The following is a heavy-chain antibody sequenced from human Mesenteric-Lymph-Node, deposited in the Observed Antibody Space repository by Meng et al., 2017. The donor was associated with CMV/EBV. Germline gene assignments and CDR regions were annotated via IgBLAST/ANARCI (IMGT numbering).Heavy chain of an antibody. D-gene: IGHD5-12*01. V-gene: IGHV1-69*01. CDR1: YYILSTYW. J-gene: IGHJ4*02. Sequence: CKASYYILSTYWINWVPQAPGQGLTWMGGIIPMFGTPKYAQNFQGRVTITADDSTNTAYMELSSLTSEDTAVYYCARDRQGGYSGYSYWGQGTLVTVSS. CDR3: ARDRQGGYSGYSY. CDR2: IIPMFGTP.